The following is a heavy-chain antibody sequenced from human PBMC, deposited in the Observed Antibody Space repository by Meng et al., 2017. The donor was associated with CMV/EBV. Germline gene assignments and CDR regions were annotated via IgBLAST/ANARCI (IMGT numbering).Heavy chain of an antibody. V-gene: IGHV4-61*01. CDR1: GGSVSSGSYY. CDR2: IYYSGST. J-gene: IGHJ6*02. Sequence: SETLSLTCTVSGGSVSSGSYYWSWIRQPPGKGLEWIGYIYYSGSTNYNPSLKSRVTISVDTSKNQFSLKLSSVTAADTAVYYCASVLTDSSGYYRYYGMDVWGQGTTVTVSS. CDR3: ASVLTDSSGYYRYYGMDV. D-gene: IGHD3-22*01.